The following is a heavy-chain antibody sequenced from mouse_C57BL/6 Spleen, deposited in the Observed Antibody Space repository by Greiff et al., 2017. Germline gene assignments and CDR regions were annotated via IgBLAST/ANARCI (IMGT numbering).Heavy chain of an antibody. CDR1: GYTFTSYW. Sequence: QVQLQQPGAELVMPGASVKLSCKASGYTFTSYWMHWVKQRPGQGLEWIGEIDPSDSYTNYNQKFKGKSTLTVDKSSSTAYMQLSSLTSEDSAVYYCARSLYDVYYHWDYWDQGTTLTVSS. D-gene: IGHD2-3*01. J-gene: IGHJ2*01. CDR3: ARSLYDVYYHWDY. V-gene: IGHV1-69*01. CDR2: IDPSDSYT.